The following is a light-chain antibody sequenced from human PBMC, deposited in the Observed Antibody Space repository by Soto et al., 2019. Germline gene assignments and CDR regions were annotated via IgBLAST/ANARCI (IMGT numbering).Light chain of an antibody. V-gene: IGKV1-12*01. Sequence: DIQMTQSPSSVSASVGDRVTITCRASQGITSWFAWYQQKPGKAPKLLIYGASNLQSGVPSRFSGSGSGKDFTLTISGLQPADFATYYCQQTTTFPLTFGGGTKVEIK. CDR3: QQTTTFPLT. J-gene: IGKJ4*01. CDR1: QGITSW. CDR2: GAS.